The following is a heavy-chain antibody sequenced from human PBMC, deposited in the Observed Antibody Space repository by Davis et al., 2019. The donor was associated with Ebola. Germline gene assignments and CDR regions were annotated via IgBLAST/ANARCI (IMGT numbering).Heavy chain of an antibody. J-gene: IGHJ4*02. CDR3: ARGELGGDY. Sequence: GESLKISCAASGFTFRSYWMSWVRQAPEKGLEWVAKIKEDGSEKLEVDSVKGRFTISRDNAKNSLYLQMNSLRDEDTAVYYCARGELGGDYYGQGTLVTVSS. CDR1: GFTFRSYW. V-gene: IGHV3-7*01. D-gene: IGHD1-7*01. CDR2: IKEDGSEK.